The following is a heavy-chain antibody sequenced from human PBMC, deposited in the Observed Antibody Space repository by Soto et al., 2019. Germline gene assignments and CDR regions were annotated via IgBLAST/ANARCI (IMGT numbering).Heavy chain of an antibody. D-gene: IGHD3-9*01. CDR2: IYPGDSDT. V-gene: IGHV5-51*01. Sequence: PGGSLRLSCAASGFTFSSYAMSWVRQAPGKGLEWMGIIYPGDSDTRYSPSFQGQVTISADKSISTAYLQWSSLKASDTAMYYCARQDYDILTGPDAFDIWGQGTMVTVSS. J-gene: IGHJ3*02. CDR3: ARQDYDILTGPDAFDI. CDR1: GFTFSSYA.